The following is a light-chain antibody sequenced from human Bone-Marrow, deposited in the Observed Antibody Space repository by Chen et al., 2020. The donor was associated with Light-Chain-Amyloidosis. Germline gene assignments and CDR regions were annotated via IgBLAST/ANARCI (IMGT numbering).Light chain of an antibody. CDR3: QQYYTPPFT. Sequence: DIVVTQSPDSLAVSLGERATINCKSSLTLLYSSRKKNYLAWYQQKIGQPPKLLFYLASTRAPGVPNRFNGSGSGTDFTLTINSPQAEDVAVYHCQQYYTPPFTFGPGTKV. V-gene: IGKV4-1*01. CDR2: LAS. J-gene: IGKJ3*01. CDR1: LTLLYSSRKKNY.